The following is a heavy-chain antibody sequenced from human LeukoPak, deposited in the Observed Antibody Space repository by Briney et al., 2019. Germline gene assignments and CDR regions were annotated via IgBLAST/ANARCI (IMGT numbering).Heavy chain of an antibody. Sequence: SETLSLTCTVSGGSISSYYWSWIRQPAGEGLEWIGRIYTSGSTNYNPSLKSRVTMSVDTSKNQFSLKLSSVTAADTAVYYCARPVPRMYYYDSSGYYYRLAFDIWGQGTMVTVSS. J-gene: IGHJ3*02. CDR3: ARPVPRMYYYDSSGYYYRLAFDI. V-gene: IGHV4-4*07. CDR2: IYTSGST. D-gene: IGHD3-22*01. CDR1: GGSISSYY.